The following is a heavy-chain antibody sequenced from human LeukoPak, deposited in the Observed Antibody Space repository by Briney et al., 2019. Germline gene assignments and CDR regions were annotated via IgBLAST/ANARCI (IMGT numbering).Heavy chain of an antibody. D-gene: IGHD6-13*01. CDR3: ARYGSSSWYRGYMDV. Sequence: WASVKVSCKASGYTFTSHYMHWVRQAPEQGLEWMGGIIPIFGTANYAQKLQGRVTMTTDTSTSTAYMELRSLRSDDTAVYYCARYGSSSWYRGYMDVWGKGTTVTVSS. J-gene: IGHJ6*03. CDR1: GYTFTSHY. CDR2: IIPIFGTA. V-gene: IGHV1/OR15-2*02.